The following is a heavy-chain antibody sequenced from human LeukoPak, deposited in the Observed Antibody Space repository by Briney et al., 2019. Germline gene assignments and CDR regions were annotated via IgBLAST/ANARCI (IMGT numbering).Heavy chain of an antibody. Sequence: SETLSLTCAVYGGSFSGYYWSWIRRPPGKGLEWIGEINHSGSTNYNPSLKSRVTISVDTSKNQFSLKLSSVTAADTAVYYCARDSSENPSAYWGQGTLVTVSS. J-gene: IGHJ4*02. CDR1: GGSFSGYY. CDR3: ARDSSENPSAY. CDR2: INHSGST. V-gene: IGHV4-34*01. D-gene: IGHD3-22*01.